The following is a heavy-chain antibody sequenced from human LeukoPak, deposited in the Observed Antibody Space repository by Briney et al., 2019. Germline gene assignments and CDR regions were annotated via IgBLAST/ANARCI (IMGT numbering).Heavy chain of an antibody. Sequence: GGSLRLSCAASGFTFSSYAMCWVRQAPGKGLEWVSAISGSGGSTYYADSVKGRFTISRDNSKITLYLQMNSLRAEDTAVYYCATHGGDNGDYEGQYFDYWGQGTLVTVSS. CDR2: ISGSGGST. CDR1: GFTFSSYA. V-gene: IGHV3-23*01. D-gene: IGHD4-17*01. CDR3: ATHGGDNGDYEGQYFDY. J-gene: IGHJ4*02.